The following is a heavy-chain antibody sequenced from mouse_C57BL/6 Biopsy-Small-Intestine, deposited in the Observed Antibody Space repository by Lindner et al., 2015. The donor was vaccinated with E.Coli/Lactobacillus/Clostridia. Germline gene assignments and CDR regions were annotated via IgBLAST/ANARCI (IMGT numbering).Heavy chain of an antibody. Sequence: VQLQESGAELARPGASVKLSCKASGYTFTSYGISWVKQRTGQGLEWIGEIYPRSGNTYYNEKFKGKATLTADKSSSTAYMELRSLTSEDSAVYFCARGMVVAPGYFDYWGQGTTLTVSS. CDR2: IYPRSGNT. CDR3: ARGMVVAPGYFDY. D-gene: IGHD1-1*01. V-gene: IGHV1-81*01. J-gene: IGHJ2*01. CDR1: GYTFTSYG.